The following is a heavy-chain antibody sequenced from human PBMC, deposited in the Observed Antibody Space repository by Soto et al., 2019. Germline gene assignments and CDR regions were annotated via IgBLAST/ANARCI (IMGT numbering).Heavy chain of an antibody. V-gene: IGHV3-48*02. CDR1: GFMFDSYA. CDR2: ISPGGDRI. CDR3: TEGAVSAGWGIDF. J-gene: IGHJ4*02. D-gene: IGHD6-19*01. Sequence: EVQLVESGGGLVQPGGSLRLSCVASGFMFDSYAMNWVRQAPGKGLEWVSYISPGGDRIYYAESLKGRITISRDNARNSLSVQMNILSDDDTGGYYCTEGAVSAGWGIDFWGQGTLVTVSS.